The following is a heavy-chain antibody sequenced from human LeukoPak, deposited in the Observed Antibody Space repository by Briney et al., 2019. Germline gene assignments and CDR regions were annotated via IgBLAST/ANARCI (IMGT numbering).Heavy chain of an antibody. D-gene: IGHD3-22*01. V-gene: IGHV3-30*02. CDR1: GFTFSNYG. Sequence: GGSLRLSCAASGFTFSNYGMHWVRQAPGKGLEWVAFIRFDGSNRYFADSVKGRFTISRDNPKNTVYLQMNSLRAEDTALYYCAKNHDAYYDSSPTGHLGLLFDFDYWGQGTLVTVSS. CDR2: IRFDGSNR. J-gene: IGHJ4*02. CDR3: AKNHDAYYDSSPTGHLGLLFDFDY.